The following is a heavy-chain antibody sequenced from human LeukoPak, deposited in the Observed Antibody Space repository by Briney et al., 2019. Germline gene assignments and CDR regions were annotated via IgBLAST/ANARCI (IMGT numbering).Heavy chain of an antibody. V-gene: IGHV3-30*03. Sequence: GGSLRLSCAASGFTFSSYGMHWVRQAPGKGLEWVAVISYDGSNKYFADSVKGRFTISRDNSKNTLYLQMNSLRAEDTAVYYCALIQGCGTTSCYYTDYWGQGTLVTVSS. J-gene: IGHJ4*02. CDR1: GFTFSSYG. CDR2: ISYDGSNK. CDR3: ALIQGCGTTSCYYTDY. D-gene: IGHD2-2*01.